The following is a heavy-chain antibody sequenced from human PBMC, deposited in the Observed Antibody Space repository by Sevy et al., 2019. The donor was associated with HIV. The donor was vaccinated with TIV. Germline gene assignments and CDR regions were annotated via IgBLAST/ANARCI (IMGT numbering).Heavy chain of an antibody. J-gene: IGHJ5*02. CDR2: IRSKAYGGTT. CDR3: TRAGVDYDFWSGYSYYNWFDP. D-gene: IGHD3-3*01. V-gene: IGHV3-49*03. CDR1: GFTFGDYA. Sequence: GGSPRLSCTASGFTFGDYAMSWFRQAPGKGLEWVGFIRSKAYGGTTEYAASVKGRFTISRDDSKSIAYLQMNSLKTEDTAVYYCTRAGVDYDFWSGYSYYNWFDPWGQGTLVTVSS.